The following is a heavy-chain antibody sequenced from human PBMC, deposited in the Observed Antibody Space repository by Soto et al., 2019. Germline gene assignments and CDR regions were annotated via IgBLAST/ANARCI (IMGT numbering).Heavy chain of an antibody. V-gene: IGHV3-23*01. Sequence: ESGGGLVQPGGSLRLSCAASGFTYRNYAMSWVRQAPGEGLEWVSTITGIVGNRYYADCVKGRFTISRDNSTNTLFLQMNSLRAEDTAMYYCAKSSLVHDFDYWGQGTLVTVSS. J-gene: IGHJ4*02. CDR3: AKSSLVHDFDY. D-gene: IGHD2-8*01. CDR2: ITGIVGNR. CDR1: GFTYRNYA.